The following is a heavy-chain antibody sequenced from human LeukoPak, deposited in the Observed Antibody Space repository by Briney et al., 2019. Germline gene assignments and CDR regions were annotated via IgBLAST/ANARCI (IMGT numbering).Heavy chain of an antibody. D-gene: IGHD3-10*01. J-gene: IGHJ4*02. CDR3: ARKQWFGELFGFDY. CDR1: GFTFSSYA. V-gene: IGHV3-23*01. CDR2: ISGSGGST. Sequence: GGSLRLSCAASGFTFSSYAMSWVRQAPGKGLEWVSAISGSGGSTYYADSVKGRFTISRDNSKNTLYLQMNSLRAEDTAVHYCARKQWFGELFGFDYWGQGTLVTVSS.